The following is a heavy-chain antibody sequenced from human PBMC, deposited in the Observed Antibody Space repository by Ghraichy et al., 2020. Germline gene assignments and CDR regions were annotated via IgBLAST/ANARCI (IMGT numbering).Heavy chain of an antibody. CDR1: GFTFSNNA. CDR2: ISGNGGTT. V-gene: IGHV3-23*01. CDR3: ASRAYFGSGNYYYYYFAY. D-gene: IGHD3-10*01. J-gene: IGHJ4*02. Sequence: GGSLRLSCAASRFASGFTFSNNAISWVRQAPGKGLEWVSTISGNGGTTYYADSVKGRLTISRDNSKNTVFLQMNSLRAEDTAVYYCASRAYFGSGNYYYYYFAYWGQGTLVTVSS.